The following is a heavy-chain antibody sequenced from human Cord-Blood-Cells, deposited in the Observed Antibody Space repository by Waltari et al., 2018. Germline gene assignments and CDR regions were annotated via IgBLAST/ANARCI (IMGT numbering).Heavy chain of an antibody. J-gene: IGHJ4*02. V-gene: IGHV4-38-2*02. CDR3: ARDKGDYDFWSGYYFDY. CDR1: GYSISSGYY. Sequence: QVQLQESGPGLVKPSETLSLTCAVSGYSISSGYYWGWIRQPPGKGLEWIGSIYHSGSTDYNPSLKGRVTISVDTSKDQFSLKLSSVTAADTAVYYCARDKGDYDFWSGYYFDYWGQGTLVTVSS. CDR2: IYHSGST. D-gene: IGHD3-3*01.